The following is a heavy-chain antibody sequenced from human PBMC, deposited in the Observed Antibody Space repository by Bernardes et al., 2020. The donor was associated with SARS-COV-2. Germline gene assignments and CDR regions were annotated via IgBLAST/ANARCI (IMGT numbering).Heavy chain of an antibody. CDR1: GFTFSSYW. CDR3: ARDFGDSGYDFFDP. D-gene: IGHD5-12*01. V-gene: IGHV3-74*01. Sequence: GGSLRLSCAASGFTFSSYWMHWVQQAPGKGLVWVSRVNSDGRSTDYADSVKGRFTISRDNAKNTLYLQMNSLGAEDTAVYYCARDFGDSGYDFFDPWGQGTLVTVSS. J-gene: IGHJ5*02. CDR2: VNSDGRST.